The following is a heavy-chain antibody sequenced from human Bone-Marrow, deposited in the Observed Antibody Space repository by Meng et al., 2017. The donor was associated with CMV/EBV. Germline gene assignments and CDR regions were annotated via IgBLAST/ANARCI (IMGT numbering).Heavy chain of an antibody. D-gene: IGHD6-6*01. CDR1: GFAFSSYA. V-gene: IGHV3-47*01. J-gene: IGHJ4*02. CDR2: IGTGGDT. CDR3: ARSYLSSSDLDY. Sequence: GGSLRLSCAASGFAFSSYALHWVRRAPGKGLEWVSAIGTGGDTYYADSVKGRFTISRDNAKNSLYLQMNSLRAEDTAVYYCARSYLSSSDLDYWGQGTLVTVSS.